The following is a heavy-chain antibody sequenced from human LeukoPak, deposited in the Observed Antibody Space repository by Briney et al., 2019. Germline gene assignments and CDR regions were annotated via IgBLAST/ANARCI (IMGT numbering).Heavy chain of an antibody. V-gene: IGHV3-66*01. J-gene: IGHJ4*02. Sequence: GGSLRLSCAASGFTVTSNHMNWVRQAPGKGLEWVSIIYTGGTTHYADSLKDRFTISRDDPINTLYLQMNSLRAEDTAVYYCARDSSSYYFDYWGQGTLVTVSS. CDR3: ARDSSSYYFDY. CDR2: IYTGGTT. CDR1: GFTVTSNH. D-gene: IGHD6-6*01.